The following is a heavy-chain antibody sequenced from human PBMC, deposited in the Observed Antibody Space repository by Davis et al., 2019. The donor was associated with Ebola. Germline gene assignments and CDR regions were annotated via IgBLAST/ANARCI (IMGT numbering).Heavy chain of an antibody. V-gene: IGHV3-23*01. CDR2: ISGSSASR. D-gene: IGHD1-1*01. CDR1: GFTFSLYT. CDR3: AKDPSTIALYYYYYGMDV. J-gene: IGHJ6*02. Sequence: GESLKISCAASGFTFSLYTLNWVRQAPGKGLEWVSSISGSSASRYYADSVEGRFTISRDNSKNTLYLQMNSLRAEDTAVYYCAKDPSTIALYYYYYGMDVWGQGTTVTVSS.